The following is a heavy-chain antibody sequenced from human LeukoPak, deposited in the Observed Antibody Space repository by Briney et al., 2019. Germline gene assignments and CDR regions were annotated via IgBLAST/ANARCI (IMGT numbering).Heavy chain of an antibody. CDR3: AKGAGCSSTSCYYYMDV. CDR1: GFTFDDYA. V-gene: IGHV3-9*01. CDR2: ISWNSGSI. J-gene: IGHJ6*03. Sequence: GGSLRLSCAASGFTFDDYAMHWVRQAPGKGLEWVSGISWNSGSIGYADSVKGRFTISRDNSKNTLYLQMNSLRAEDTAVYYCAKGAGCSSTSCYYYMDVWGKGTTVTVSS. D-gene: IGHD2-2*01.